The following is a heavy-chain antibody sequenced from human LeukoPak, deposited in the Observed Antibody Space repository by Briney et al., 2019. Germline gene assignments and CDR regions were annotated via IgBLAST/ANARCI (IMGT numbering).Heavy chain of an antibody. CDR1: GYTFSSYR. Sequence: ASVKVSCKASGYTFSSYRISWVRQAPGQGLEWMGSISPYTGDTKYAERLQDRVIVTTDTSTRTAYMELRSLTSDDTAVFYCARDQYDSVWGSYRPYFDFWGRGTLVTVSS. CDR3: ARDQYDSVWGSYRPYFDF. D-gene: IGHD3-16*02. J-gene: IGHJ4*02. CDR2: ISPYTGDT. V-gene: IGHV1-18*04.